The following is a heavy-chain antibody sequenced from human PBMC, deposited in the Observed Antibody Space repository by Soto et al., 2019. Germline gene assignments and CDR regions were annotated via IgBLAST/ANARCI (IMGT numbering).Heavy chain of an antibody. V-gene: IGHV4-31*03. J-gene: IGHJ4*02. CDR2: IYYSGST. CDR1: GGSISSGGYY. D-gene: IGHD4-17*01. CDR3: ARVRQRRDYGDYLRYFDY. Sequence: PSETLSLTCTVSGGSISSGGYYWSWIRHHPEKGLEWIGYIYYSGSTYYNPSLKSRVTISVDTSKNQFSLKLSSVTAADTAVYYCARVRQRRDYGDYLRYFDYWGQGTLVTVSS.